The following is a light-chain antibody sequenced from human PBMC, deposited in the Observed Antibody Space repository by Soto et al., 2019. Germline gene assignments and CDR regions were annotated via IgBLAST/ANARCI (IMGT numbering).Light chain of an antibody. CDR3: QQLNSYPIT. CDR1: QGISSY. V-gene: IGKV1-9*01. J-gene: IGKJ5*01. Sequence: DIQLTQSPSFLSASVGARVTITCRASQGISSYLAWYQQKPGKAPKLLIYAASTLQSGVPSRFRGSGSGTEFTLTISSLQPEDFATYYCQQLNSYPITVGQGTRLEIK. CDR2: AAS.